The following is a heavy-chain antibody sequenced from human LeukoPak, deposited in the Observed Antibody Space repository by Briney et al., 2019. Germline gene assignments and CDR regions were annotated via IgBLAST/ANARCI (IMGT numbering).Heavy chain of an antibody. CDR2: ISNSGDRT. CDR3: AKIMTREQYYWYGMDV. Sequence: GGSLRLSCAASGFTFSTYHMAWVRPSPGKEVDCVSPISNSGDRTYYIDSVKGRFTVSRDNSKNTLYLQMNSLRAEDSAIYYCAKIMTREQYYWYGMDVWGQGTTVTVSS. CDR1: GFTFSTYH. J-gene: IGHJ6*02. V-gene: IGHV3-23*01. D-gene: IGHD1/OR15-1a*01.